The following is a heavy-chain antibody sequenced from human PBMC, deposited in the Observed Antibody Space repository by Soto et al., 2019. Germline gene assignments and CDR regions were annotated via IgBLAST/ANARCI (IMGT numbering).Heavy chain of an antibody. CDR2: IDYSGGT. J-gene: IGHJ4*02. CDR1: GGYISSRTFY. Sequence: SETLSLTAAVSGGYISSRTFYWGWIPQPPGRGLEWIGSIDYSGGTDYNASLKSRVTISVDTSKNQFCLKLSSAPAADTAVYYCARLMKGGELLYWGQGTLATVSS. V-gene: IGHV4-39*01. CDR3: ARLMKGGELLY. D-gene: IGHD1-7*01.